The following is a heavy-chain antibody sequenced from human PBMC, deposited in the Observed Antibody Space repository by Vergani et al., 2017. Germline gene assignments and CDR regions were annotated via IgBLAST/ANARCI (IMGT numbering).Heavy chain of an antibody. D-gene: IGHD2-2*01. J-gene: IGHJ6*02. V-gene: IGHV1-69*13. Sequence: QVQLVQSGAEVKKPGSSVKVSCKASGGTFSSYAISWVRQAPGQGLEWMGRIIPIFGTANYAQKFQGRVTITADESTSTAYMELSSLRSEDTAVYYCARSQIDXVVVPAASSKRYGMDVWGQGTTVTVSS. CDR1: GGTFSSYA. CDR2: IIPIFGTA. CDR3: ARSQIDXVVVPAASSKRYGMDV.